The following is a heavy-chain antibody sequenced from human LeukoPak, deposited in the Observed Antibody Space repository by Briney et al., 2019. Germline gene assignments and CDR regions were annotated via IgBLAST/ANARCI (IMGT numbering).Heavy chain of an antibody. J-gene: IGHJ4*02. CDR3: ARQPVAAAHFDY. V-gene: IGHV4-34*01. CDR1: GGSFSGYY. Sequence: SSETLSLTCAVYGGSFSGYYWSWIRQPPGKGLEWIGEINHSGSTNYNPSLKSRVTISVDTSKNQFSLKLSSVTAADTAVYYCARQPVAAAHFDYWGQGTLVTVSS. D-gene: IGHD6-13*01. CDR2: INHSGST.